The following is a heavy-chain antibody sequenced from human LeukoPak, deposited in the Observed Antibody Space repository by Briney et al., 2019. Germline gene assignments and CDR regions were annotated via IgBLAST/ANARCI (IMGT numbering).Heavy chain of an antibody. CDR1: GFTFSTYE. V-gene: IGHV3-48*03. Sequence: GGSLRLSCTASGFTFSTYEMNWVRQAPGKGLEWISYISSSGSTIYYADSVKGRFTISRDNAKNSLYLQMNSLRAEDTAVYYCARPSRPYRSSEYFQHWGQGTLVIVSS. CDR3: ARPSRPYRSSEYFQH. J-gene: IGHJ1*01. CDR2: ISSSGSTI. D-gene: IGHD6-13*01.